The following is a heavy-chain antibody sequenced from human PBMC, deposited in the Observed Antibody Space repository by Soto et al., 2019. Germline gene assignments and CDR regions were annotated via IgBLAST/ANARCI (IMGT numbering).Heavy chain of an antibody. CDR2: IYPGDSDT. D-gene: IGHD2-15*01. CDR1: GYSFTSYW. V-gene: IGHV5-51*01. J-gene: IGHJ6*02. Sequence: GESLKISCKGSGYSFTSYWIGWVRQMPGKGLEWMGIIYPGDSDTRYSPSFQGQVTISADKSISTAYLQWSSLKASDTAMYYCARLGENCSGGSCYSSTYGMDVWGQGTTVTV. CDR3: ARLGENCSGGSCYSSTYGMDV.